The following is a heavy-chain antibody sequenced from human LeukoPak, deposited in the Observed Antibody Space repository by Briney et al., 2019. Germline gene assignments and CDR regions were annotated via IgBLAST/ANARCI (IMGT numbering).Heavy chain of an antibody. CDR3: ANGGYAYGADY. D-gene: IGHD5-18*01. CDR1: GFTFSSYA. Sequence: GGSLRLSCVASGFTFSSYAMSWVRQAPGRGLEWVSGIRGSGGSTYYAASVKGRFTISRDNSKNTLYLQMNSLRAEDTAVYYCANGGYAYGADYWGQGTLVTVSS. J-gene: IGHJ4*02. V-gene: IGHV3-23*01. CDR2: IRGSGGST.